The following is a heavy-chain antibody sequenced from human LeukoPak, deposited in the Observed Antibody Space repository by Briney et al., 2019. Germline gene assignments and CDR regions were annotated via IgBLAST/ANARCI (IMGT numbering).Heavy chain of an antibody. V-gene: IGHV4-34*01. J-gene: IGHJ4*02. CDR1: GGSFSGYY. CDR2: INHSGST. D-gene: IGHD4-17*01. Sequence: PSETLSLTCAVYGGSFSGYYWSWIRQPPGKGLEWIGEINHSGSTNYNPSLKSRVTISVDTSKNQFSLKLSSVTAADTAVYYCAGGFRDYGAGKLDDWGQGTLVTVSS. CDR3: AGGFRDYGAGKLDD.